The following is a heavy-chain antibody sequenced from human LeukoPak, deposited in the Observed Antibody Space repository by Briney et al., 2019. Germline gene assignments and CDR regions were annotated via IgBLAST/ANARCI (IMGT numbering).Heavy chain of an antibody. Sequence: SETLSLTCTVSGGSISGYYWDWIRQPPGNGLEWIGYIHSSGGTHYSPSLESRVTMSVDTSKNQFSLKLTSVTAADTAVYYCARHHRRGSGGTYSDYWGQGTLVTVSS. CDR3: ARHHRRGSGGTYSDY. D-gene: IGHD3-10*01. V-gene: IGHV4-4*09. CDR2: IHSSGGT. CDR1: GGSISGYY. J-gene: IGHJ4*02.